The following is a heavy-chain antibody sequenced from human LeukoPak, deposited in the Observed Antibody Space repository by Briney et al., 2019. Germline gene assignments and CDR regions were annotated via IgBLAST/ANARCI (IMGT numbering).Heavy chain of an antibody. D-gene: IGHD6-19*01. Sequence: GGSLRLSCAASGVTFSSYAMSWVRQAPGKGLEWVSPISGSGGSTYYADSVKGRFTISRDNSKNTLYLQMNSLRAEDTAVYYCAKDQDSSGWYAPLDYWGQGTLVTVSS. CDR1: GVTFSSYA. V-gene: IGHV3-23*01. CDR3: AKDQDSSGWYAPLDY. J-gene: IGHJ4*02. CDR2: ISGSGGST.